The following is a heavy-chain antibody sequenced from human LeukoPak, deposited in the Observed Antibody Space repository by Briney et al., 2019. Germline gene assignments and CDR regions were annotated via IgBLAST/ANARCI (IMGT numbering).Heavy chain of an antibody. CDR3: ARLTTYYYYGMDV. CDR2: IYYSGST. Sequence: PSGTLSLTCTVSGGSISSSSCYWGWIRQPPGKGLEWIGNIYYSGSTYYNPSLKSRVTISVDTSKNQFSLKLSSVTAADTAVYYCARLTTYYYYGMDVWGQGTTVTVSS. J-gene: IGHJ6*02. CDR1: GGSISSSSCY. D-gene: IGHD4-11*01. V-gene: IGHV4-39*01.